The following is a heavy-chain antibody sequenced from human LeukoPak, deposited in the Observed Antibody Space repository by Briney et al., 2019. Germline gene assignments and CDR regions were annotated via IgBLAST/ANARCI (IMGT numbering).Heavy chain of an antibody. CDR1: GGSISSYY. Sequence: SETLSLTCTVSGGSISSYYWSWIRQPPGKGLEWIGYIYYSGSTNYNPSLKSRVTISVDTSKNQFSLKLSSVTAADTAVYYCARVAELGDYFDYWGQGTLVTVSS. CDR3: ARVAELGDYFDY. D-gene: IGHD3-16*01. CDR2: IYYSGST. V-gene: IGHV4-59*01. J-gene: IGHJ4*02.